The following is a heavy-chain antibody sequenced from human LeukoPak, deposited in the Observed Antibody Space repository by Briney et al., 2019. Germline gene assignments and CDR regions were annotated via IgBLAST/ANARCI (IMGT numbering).Heavy chain of an antibody. J-gene: IGHJ4*02. V-gene: IGHV4-34*01. CDR1: GFTFGDYA. CDR3: ARGSWIQLWLLLDY. D-gene: IGHD5-18*01. CDR2: INHSGST. Sequence: GSLRLSCTASGFTFGDYAMSWFRQPPGKGLEWIGEINHSGSTNYNPSLKSRVTISVDTSKNQFSLKLSSVTAADTAVYYCARGSWIQLWLLLDYWGQGTLVTVSS.